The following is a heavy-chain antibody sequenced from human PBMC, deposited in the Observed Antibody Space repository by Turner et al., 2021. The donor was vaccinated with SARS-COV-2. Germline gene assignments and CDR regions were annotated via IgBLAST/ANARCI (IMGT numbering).Heavy chain of an antibody. D-gene: IGHD6-13*01. V-gene: IGHV3-53*04. CDR3: AASPAAGY. CDR2: VYSGGNT. Sequence: EVQLVESGGGLVQPGGSLRLSCAASGFTGSNNYMSWVRQAPGKGLEWVSVVYSGGNTFYADSVKGRFTISRHKSKNTLYLQMNSLRTEDTAIYYCAASPAAGYWGQGTLVTVSS. J-gene: IGHJ4*02. CDR1: GFTGSNNY.